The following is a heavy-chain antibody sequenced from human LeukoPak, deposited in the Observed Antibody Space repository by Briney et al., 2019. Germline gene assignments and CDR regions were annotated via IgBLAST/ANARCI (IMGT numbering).Heavy chain of an antibody. Sequence: GASVKVSCEASGYSFTSYDINWVRQAPGQGLEWMGIINPSGGSTSYAQKFQGRVTMTRDTSTSTVYMELSSLRSEDTAVYYCARGGEIAAAGLHDYWGQGTLVTVSS. V-gene: IGHV1-46*01. D-gene: IGHD6-13*01. CDR3: ARGGEIAAAGLHDY. CDR2: INPSGGST. J-gene: IGHJ4*02. CDR1: GYSFTSYD.